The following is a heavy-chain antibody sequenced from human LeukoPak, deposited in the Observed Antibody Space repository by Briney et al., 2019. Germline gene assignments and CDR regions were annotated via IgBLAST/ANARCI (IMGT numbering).Heavy chain of an antibody. V-gene: IGHV4-31*03. CDR3: ARRMAVAGQYYFDY. Sequence: SETLSLTCTVSGGSISSGGYYWSWIRQHPGKGLEWIGYIYYSGSTYYNPSLKSRVTISVDTSKNQFSLKLSSVTAADTAVYYCARRMAVAGQYYFDYWGQGTLVTVSS. CDR1: GGSISSGGYY. J-gene: IGHJ4*02. CDR2: IYYSGST. D-gene: IGHD6-19*01.